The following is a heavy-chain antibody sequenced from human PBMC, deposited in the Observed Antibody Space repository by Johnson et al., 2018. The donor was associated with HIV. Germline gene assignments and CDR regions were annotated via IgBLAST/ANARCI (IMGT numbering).Heavy chain of an antibody. J-gene: IGHJ3*02. CDR3: ARGKGAAAGLDAFDI. D-gene: IGHD6-13*01. CDR2: ISYDGGSK. V-gene: IGHV3-30*03. Sequence: QEQLVESGGGLVQPGGSLRLSCAASGFTFSSYGMHWVRQAPGKGLEWVAIISYDGGSKYYADSVKGRFTISRDNDKKSLYLHVNSLRAEDKAFYYCARGKGAAAGLDAFDIWGQGTMVTVSS. CDR1: GFTFSSYG.